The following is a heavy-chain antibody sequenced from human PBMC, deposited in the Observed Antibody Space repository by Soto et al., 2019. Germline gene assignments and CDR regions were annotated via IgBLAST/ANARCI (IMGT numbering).Heavy chain of an antibody. CDR2: ITSSGGTI. CDR3: ARGNSPVDVY. CDR1: GFTFSNYE. J-gene: IGHJ4*02. D-gene: IGHD2-21*01. V-gene: IGHV3-48*03. Sequence: EVQLVESGGGLVQPGGSLRLSCAASGFTFSNYEMNWVRRAPGKGLEWVSYITSSGGTIYYADSVKGRFTMSRDNAKNSLYLQMNSLRAEDTAVYYCARGNSPVDVYWGQGTLVTVSS.